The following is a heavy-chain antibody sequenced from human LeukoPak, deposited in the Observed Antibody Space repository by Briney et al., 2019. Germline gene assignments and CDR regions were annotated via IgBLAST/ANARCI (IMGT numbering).Heavy chain of an antibody. D-gene: IGHD2-2*01. V-gene: IGHV1-46*01. Sequence: ASVKVSCKASGYAFISYYMHWVRQAPGQGLEWMGIINPSGGSTSYAQRFQGRVTLTRDTSTSTIYMELSSLRSEDTAVYYCAREWSSSTSYYHSGMDVWGQGTTVTVSS. CDR1: GYAFISYY. J-gene: IGHJ6*02. CDR3: AREWSSSTSYYHSGMDV. CDR2: INPSGGST.